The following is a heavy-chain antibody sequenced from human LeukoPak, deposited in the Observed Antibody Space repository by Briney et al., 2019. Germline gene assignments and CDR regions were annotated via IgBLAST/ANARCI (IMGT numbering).Heavy chain of an antibody. D-gene: IGHD5-24*01. CDR3: ARADMATTYYFDY. CDR2: ISSSGNSI. CDR1: GFTFSDYY. Sequence: GGSLRLSCAASGFTFSDYYMSWIRQAPGKGLEWVSYISSSGNSISYADSVKGRFTISRDNAKNSLFLQMNSLRAEDTAVYYCARADMATTYYFDYWGQGTPVTVSS. V-gene: IGHV3-11*04. J-gene: IGHJ4*02.